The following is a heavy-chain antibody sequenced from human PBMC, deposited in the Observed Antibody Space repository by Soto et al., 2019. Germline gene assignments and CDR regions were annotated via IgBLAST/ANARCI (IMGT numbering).Heavy chain of an antibody. V-gene: IGHV1-46*03. CDR2: INPVGGTA. Sequence: QVQLVQSGAEVKKPGTSVKVSCKASGYTFINYHVHWVRQAPGQGLEWLGIINPVGGTANYAPKFQGRVTMTRDTSTSKVYMALSSLRPEDTAVYFCARVGESGTTGVTPTDYDGMDVWGQGTTVTVSS. J-gene: IGHJ6*02. D-gene: IGHD4-17*01. CDR3: ARVGESGTTGVTPTDYDGMDV. CDR1: GYTFINYH.